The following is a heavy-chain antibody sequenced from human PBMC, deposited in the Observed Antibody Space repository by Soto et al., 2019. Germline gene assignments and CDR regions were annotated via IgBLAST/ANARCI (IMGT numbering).Heavy chain of an antibody. V-gene: IGHV4-59*01. D-gene: IGHD3-22*01. Sequence: SEPLSLTCIITGASIRSYDWSWIRARQEKGLEWIGYIYYSGSTNYNPSLKSRVTISVDTSKNQFSLKLSSVTAADTAVYYCARVAYDSSGLPTYYFDYWGQGTLVTVS. CDR3: ARVAYDSSGLPTYYFDY. CDR2: IYYSGST. CDR1: GASIRSYD. J-gene: IGHJ4*02.